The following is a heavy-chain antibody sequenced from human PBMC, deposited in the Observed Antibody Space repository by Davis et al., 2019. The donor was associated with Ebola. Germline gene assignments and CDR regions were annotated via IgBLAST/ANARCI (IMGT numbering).Heavy chain of an antibody. D-gene: IGHD6-19*01. CDR1: GFTFSNYA. J-gene: IGHJ4*02. Sequence: GESLKISCAASGFTFSNYAMSWVRQAPGQGLEWVSAISGSGSSTYYADSVKGRFTISRDNSKNTLYLQMNSLRADDTAVYYCAKEIVVAGTDYFDDWGQGTLVTVSS. V-gene: IGHV3-23*01. CDR3: AKEIVVAGTDYFDD. CDR2: ISGSGSST.